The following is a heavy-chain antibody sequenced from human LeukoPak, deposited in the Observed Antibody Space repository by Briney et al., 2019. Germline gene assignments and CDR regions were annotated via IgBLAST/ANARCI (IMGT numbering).Heavy chain of an antibody. V-gene: IGHV3-30*04. Sequence: PGRSLRLSCAASGFTFSSYAMHWVRQAPGKGLEWVAVISYDGSNKYYADSVKGRFTISRDNSKNTLYLQMNSLRAEDTAVYYCARDLAAAGDYYYYGMDVWGKGTSVTVP. CDR2: ISYDGSNK. CDR1: GFTFSSYA. D-gene: IGHD6-13*01. J-gene: IGHJ6*04. CDR3: ARDLAAAGDYYYYGMDV.